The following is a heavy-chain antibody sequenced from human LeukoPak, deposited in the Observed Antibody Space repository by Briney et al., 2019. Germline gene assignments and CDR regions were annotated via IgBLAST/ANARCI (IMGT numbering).Heavy chain of an antibody. Sequence: PGGSLRLSCAASGFTFSTYAMSWVRQAPGKGLEWISYTSDSGISIYHADSVKGRFTISRDNSKNSLYLQMNSLRAEDTALYYCARVVGVTYFEYWGQGTLVTVSS. D-gene: IGHD3-16*01. CDR2: TSDSGISI. V-gene: IGHV3-23*01. CDR1: GFTFSTYA. CDR3: ARVVGVTYFEY. J-gene: IGHJ4*02.